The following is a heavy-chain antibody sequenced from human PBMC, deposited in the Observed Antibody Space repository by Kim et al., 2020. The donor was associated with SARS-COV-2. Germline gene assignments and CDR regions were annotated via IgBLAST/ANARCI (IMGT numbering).Heavy chain of an antibody. J-gene: IGHJ5*02. CDR1: GASVSRSY. CDR3: ARDLTGTNGFDP. V-gene: IGHV4-59*02. CDR2: IFNGGST. D-gene: IGHD1-7*01. Sequence: SETLSLTCSVSGASVSRSYWAWIRQTPDKRLEWIAYIFNGGSTTYNPSLKSRLTISLDMSKNQFSLKLASVMAADTAVYYCARDLTGTNGFDPWGQGTLV.